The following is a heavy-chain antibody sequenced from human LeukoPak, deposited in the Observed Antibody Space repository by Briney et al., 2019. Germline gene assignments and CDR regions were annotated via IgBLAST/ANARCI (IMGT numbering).Heavy chain of an antibody. CDR2: IYYSGST. Sequence: SETLSLTCTVSGGSISSYYWSWIRQPPGKGLEWIGYIYYSGSTNYNPSLKSRVTISVDKSKKQFSLRLRSVTAADTAVYYCARGAPVAGPYYSDYWGQGALVTVSS. D-gene: IGHD2-15*01. J-gene: IGHJ4*02. V-gene: IGHV4-59*12. CDR3: ARGAPVAGPYYSDY. CDR1: GGSISSYY.